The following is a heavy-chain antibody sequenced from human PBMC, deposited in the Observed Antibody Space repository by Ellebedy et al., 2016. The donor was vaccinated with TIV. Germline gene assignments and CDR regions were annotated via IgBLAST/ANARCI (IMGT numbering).Heavy chain of an antibody. CDR3: ARWSGSQNYYYGMDV. CDR2: INAGNGNT. J-gene: IGHJ6*02. V-gene: IGHV1-3*01. Sequence: AASVKVSCKASGYTFTSYAMHWVHQAPGQRLEWMGWINAGNGNTKYSQKFQGRVTITRDTSASTAYMELSSLRSEDTAVYYCARWSGSQNYYYGMDVWGQGTTVTVSS. CDR1: GYTFTSYA. D-gene: IGHD3-10*01.